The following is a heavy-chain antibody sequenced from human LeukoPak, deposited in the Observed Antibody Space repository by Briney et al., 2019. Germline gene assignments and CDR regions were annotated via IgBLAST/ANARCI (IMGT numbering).Heavy chain of an antibody. CDR2: INPSGGGT. D-gene: IGHD2-8*01. J-gene: IGHJ4*02. CDR3: AREGYCTNGVCYSSYYFDY. Sequence: ASVKVSCKASGYTFTSYYMNWVRQAPGQGLEWMGIINPSGGGTSYAQQFQGRVTMTRDTSTSTVYMELSSLRYEDTAVYYCAREGYCTNGVCYSSYYFDYWGQGTLVTVSS. V-gene: IGHV1-46*01. CDR1: GYTFTSYY.